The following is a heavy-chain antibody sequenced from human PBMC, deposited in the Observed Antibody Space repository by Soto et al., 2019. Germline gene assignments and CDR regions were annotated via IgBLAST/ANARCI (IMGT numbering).Heavy chain of an antibody. J-gene: IGHJ4*02. Sequence: LTLSRAGSGVSLSPNTMHWFRQVPGKGLLWVSRIDEYGNTIDYADSVRGRFTISRDNARKTLYLEMNSVRAEDTALYYCTRDIGGRWAYWGPGTMVTVSS. D-gene: IGHD3-16*01. CDR2: IDEYGNTI. CDR3: TRDIGGRWAY. V-gene: IGHV3-74*01. CDR1: GVSLSPNT.